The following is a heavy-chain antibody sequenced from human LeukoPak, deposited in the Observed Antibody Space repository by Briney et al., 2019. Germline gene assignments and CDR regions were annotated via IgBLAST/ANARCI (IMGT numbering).Heavy chain of an antibody. J-gene: IGHJ4*02. CDR2: INPNSGGT. CDR1: GYTFTGYY. Sequence: ASVKVSCKASGYTFTGYYMHWVRQAPGQGLEWMGRINPNSGGTNYAQKFQGRVTMTRDTSISTAYMELSRLRSDDTAVYYCARENGYSSGFDYWGQGTLVTVSS. D-gene: IGHD6-19*01. CDR3: ARENGYSSGFDY. V-gene: IGHV1-2*06.